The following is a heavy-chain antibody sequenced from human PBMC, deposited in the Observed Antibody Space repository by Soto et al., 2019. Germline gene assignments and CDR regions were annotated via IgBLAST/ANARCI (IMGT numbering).Heavy chain of an antibody. J-gene: IGHJ6*03. CDR1: GGSFSGYY. V-gene: IGHV4-34*01. Sequence: PSETLSLTCAVYGGSFSGYYWSWIRQPPGKGLEWIGEINHSGSTNYNPSLKSRVTISVDTSKNQFSLKLSSVTAADTAVYYCARLYGSVRYRPNYYYYYYMDVWGKGTTVTVSS. CDR2: INHSGST. CDR3: ARLYGSVRYRPNYYYYYYMDV. D-gene: IGHD3-10*01.